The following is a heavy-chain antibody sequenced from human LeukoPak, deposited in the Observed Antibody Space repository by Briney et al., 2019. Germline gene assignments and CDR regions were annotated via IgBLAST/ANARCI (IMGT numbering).Heavy chain of an antibody. J-gene: IGHJ4*02. CDR2: ISYDGSNK. V-gene: IGHV3-30*18. CDR1: GFTFSSYG. Sequence: PGGSLRLSCAASGFTFSSYGMHWVRQAPGKGLEWVAVISYDGSNKYYADSVKGRFTISRDDSKNTLYLQMNSLRAEDTAVYYCAKDNLPYWGQGTLVTVSS. CDR3: AKDNLPY.